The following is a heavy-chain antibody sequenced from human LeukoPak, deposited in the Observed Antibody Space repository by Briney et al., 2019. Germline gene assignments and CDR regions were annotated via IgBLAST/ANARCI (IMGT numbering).Heavy chain of an antibody. CDR2: IIPIFGTA. Sequence: EASVKVSCKASGGTFSSYAISWVRQAPGQGLEWMGGIIPIFGTANYAQKFQGRVTITTDESTSTAYMELSSLRSEDTAVYYCARDGWYYYDSSGYYYWGLGTLVTVSS. CDR1: GGTFSSYA. J-gene: IGHJ4*02. D-gene: IGHD3-22*01. CDR3: ARDGWYYYDSSGYYY. V-gene: IGHV1-69*05.